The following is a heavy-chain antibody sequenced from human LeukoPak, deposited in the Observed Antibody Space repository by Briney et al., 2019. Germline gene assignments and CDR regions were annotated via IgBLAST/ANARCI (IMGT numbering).Heavy chain of an antibody. J-gene: IGHJ4*02. CDR2: VSPPGGGT. Sequence: PGGFLRLSCAASGFTFSSYSMNWVRQAPGKGLEWLSGVSPPGGGTYYADSVKGRFTISRDDSKNTLSLQMNSLRVEDTAVYYCARDLAWGAFDYWGQGTLVTVSS. V-gene: IGHV3-23*01. CDR1: GFTFSSYS. CDR3: ARDLAWGAFDY. D-gene: IGHD7-27*01.